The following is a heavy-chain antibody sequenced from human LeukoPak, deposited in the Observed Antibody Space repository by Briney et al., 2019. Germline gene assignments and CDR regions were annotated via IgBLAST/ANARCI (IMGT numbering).Heavy chain of an antibody. CDR3: ARDVDSSGYLDY. CDR2: IRYDGSNK. Sequence: GGSLRLSCAASGFTFSTHGMHWVRQAPGKGLEWVAFIRYDGSNKYYADSVKGRFTISRDNSKNTLYLQINSLRAEDTAVYYCARDVDSSGYLDYWGQGTLVTVSS. J-gene: IGHJ4*02. CDR1: GFTFSTHG. V-gene: IGHV3-30*02. D-gene: IGHD3-22*01.